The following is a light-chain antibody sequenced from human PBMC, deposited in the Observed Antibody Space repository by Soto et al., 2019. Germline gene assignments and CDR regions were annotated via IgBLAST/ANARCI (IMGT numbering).Light chain of an antibody. Sequence: QSALTQPPSASGTPGQLVAISCSGSSSNIGSNTVTWYQQLPGTAPKLLIYSTSQRSSGVPGRCSGSRSGASASLSISGVQSEDVFDYYCAAWDLRLDLIVFGTGTK. CDR2: STS. CDR3: AAWDLRLDLIV. J-gene: IGLJ1*01. V-gene: IGLV1-44*01. CDR1: SSNIGSNT.